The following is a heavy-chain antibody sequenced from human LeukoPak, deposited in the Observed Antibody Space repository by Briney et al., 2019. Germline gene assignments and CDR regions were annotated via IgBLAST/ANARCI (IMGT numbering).Heavy chain of an antibody. V-gene: IGHV3-48*04. CDR3: ARDLFYYYMDV. Sequence: GGSLRLSCAASGFTFSSYSMSWVRQAPGKGLEWVSYISSSGSTIYYADSVKGRFTISRDNAKNSLYLQMNSLRAEDTAVYYCARDLFYYYMDVWGKGTTVTISS. CDR1: GFTFSSYS. J-gene: IGHJ6*03. CDR2: ISSSGSTI.